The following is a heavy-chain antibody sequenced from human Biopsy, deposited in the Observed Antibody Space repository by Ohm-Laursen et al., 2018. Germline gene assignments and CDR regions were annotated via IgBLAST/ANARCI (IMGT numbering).Heavy chain of an antibody. V-gene: IGHV2-70*11. Sequence: TQTLTLTGSFSGFSLSARGMCVSWIRQAPGKALEWLARVDWDDYKDYSASLQAKLSISKDTSNDQVVLTVNNVDPADTATYYCARTPILIVSAGLVYRHRRHLQGMDVWGQGIAVTVS. J-gene: IGHJ6*02. CDR2: VDWDDYK. CDR1: GFSLSARGMC. D-gene: IGHD6-13*01. CDR3: ARTPILIVSAGLVYRHRRHLQGMDV.